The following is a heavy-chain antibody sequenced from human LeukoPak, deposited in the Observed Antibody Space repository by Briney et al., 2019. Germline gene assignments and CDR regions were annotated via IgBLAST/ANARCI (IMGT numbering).Heavy chain of an antibody. Sequence: GGSLRLSCAAFGFTLRTYWMHWVRQAPGKGLVWVSRINSDGGSTVYADSVKGGFTISRDNSKNTLYLQMSSLRAEDTAVYYCAREAYSNYAFDIWGQGTMVTVSS. D-gene: IGHD6-13*01. V-gene: IGHV3-74*01. CDR1: GFTLRTYW. CDR2: INSDGGST. J-gene: IGHJ3*02. CDR3: AREAYSNYAFDI.